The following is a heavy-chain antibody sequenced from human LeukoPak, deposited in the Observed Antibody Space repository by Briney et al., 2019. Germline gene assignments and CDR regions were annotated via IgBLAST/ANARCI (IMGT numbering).Heavy chain of an antibody. CDR2: IKQDGSEK. D-gene: IGHD2-8*01. CDR1: GYTFSSYW. CDR3: ARALGYCTNGVCYRPYYFDY. Sequence: GGSLRLSCAASGYTFSSYWMSGVRQAPGKGLEWVANIKQDGSEKYYVDSVKGRFTISRDNAKNSLYLQMNSLRAEDTAVYYCARALGYCTNGVCYRPYYFDYWGQGTLVTVSS. J-gene: IGHJ4*02. V-gene: IGHV3-7*01.